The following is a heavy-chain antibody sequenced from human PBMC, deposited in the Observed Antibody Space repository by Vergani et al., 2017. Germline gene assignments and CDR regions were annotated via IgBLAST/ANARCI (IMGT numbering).Heavy chain of an antibody. J-gene: IGHJ4*02. CDR3: ARDSGEQLVPYYFDY. D-gene: IGHD6-6*01. V-gene: IGHV3-23*04. CDR2: ISGSGGST. CDR1: GFTFSSYA. Sequence: VQLVESGGGVVQPGGSLRLSCAASGFTFSSYAMSWVRQAPGKGLEWVSAISGSGGSTYYADSVKGRFTISRDNAKNSLYLQMNSLRAEDTAVYYCARDSGEQLVPYYFDYWGQGTLVTVSS.